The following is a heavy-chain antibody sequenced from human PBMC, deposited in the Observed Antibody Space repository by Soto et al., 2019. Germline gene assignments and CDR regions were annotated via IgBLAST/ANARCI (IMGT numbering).Heavy chain of an antibody. CDR1: GGTFSSYA. CDR2: IIPIFGTA. CDR3: ARVESIAGPVGYYYYGMDV. Sequence: QVQLVQSGAEVKKPGSSVKVSCKASGGTFSSYAISWVRQAPGQGLEWMGGIIPIFGTANYAQKFQGRVTITADESTSTAYMELSSLRSEDTAVYYCARVESIAGPVGYYYYGMDVWGQGTTVTVSS. J-gene: IGHJ6*02. D-gene: IGHD6-6*01. V-gene: IGHV1-69*01.